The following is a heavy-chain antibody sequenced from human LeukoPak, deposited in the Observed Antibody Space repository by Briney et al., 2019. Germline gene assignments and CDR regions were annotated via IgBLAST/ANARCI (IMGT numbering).Heavy chain of an antibody. J-gene: IGHJ5*01. V-gene: IGHV3-7*01. D-gene: IGHD3-22*01. CDR2: IKQDGSET. Sequence: WMXXVRQAPXXGLXWVANIKQDGSETYYVDSVKGRFTIARDNAKNSLFLQMNSLRVDDRALYYCTRGMTYYYDSTGYFGDSWGQGTLVTVSS. CDR1: W. CDR3: TRGMTYYYDSTGYFGDS.